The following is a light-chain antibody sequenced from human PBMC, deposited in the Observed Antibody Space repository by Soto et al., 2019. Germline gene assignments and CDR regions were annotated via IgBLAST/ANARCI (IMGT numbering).Light chain of an antibody. CDR3: CSYAGSNSLI. CDR1: NGDVGSYDL. CDR2: EVN. J-gene: IGLJ2*01. V-gene: IGLV2-23*02. Sequence: QSALTQPASVSGSPGQSITISCTGTNGDVGSYDLVSWYQRYPGEAPKLIIYEVNKRPLGISNRFSGSKSGNTASLTISGLQAEDEAEYDCCSYAGSNSLIFGGGTKVTVL.